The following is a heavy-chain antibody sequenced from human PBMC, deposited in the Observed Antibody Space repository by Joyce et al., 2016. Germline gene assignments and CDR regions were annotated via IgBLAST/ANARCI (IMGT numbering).Heavy chain of an antibody. D-gene: IGHD1-1*01. CDR1: GGSISRSNW. CDR3: ARHRPSTTAFDY. Sequence: QVQLQESGRGLVKPSGTLSLTCAVSGGSISRSNWWSWVRQPPGKGLEWIGEISHSGSTNYNPSLKSRVTISVDKSKNQFSLNLSSVTAVDTALYYCARHRPSTTAFDYWGQGTLVTVSS. CDR2: ISHSGST. J-gene: IGHJ4*02. V-gene: IGHV4-4*02.